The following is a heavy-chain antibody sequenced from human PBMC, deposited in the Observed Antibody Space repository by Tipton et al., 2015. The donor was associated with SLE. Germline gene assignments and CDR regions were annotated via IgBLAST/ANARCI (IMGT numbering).Heavy chain of an antibody. J-gene: IGHJ6*02. CDR2: ISHDGGA. CDR1: DGSLSGYY. CDR3: ARAPEGDLLGGMDV. Sequence: TLSLTCTVFDGSLSGYYWAWLRQSPGKGLEWIGEISHDGGANYNPSLESRGTISLDTSKNQFSLKVRSLTAADTAVYYCARAPEGDLLGGMDVWGQGTPVTVSS. D-gene: IGHD3-16*01. V-gene: IGHV4-34*01.